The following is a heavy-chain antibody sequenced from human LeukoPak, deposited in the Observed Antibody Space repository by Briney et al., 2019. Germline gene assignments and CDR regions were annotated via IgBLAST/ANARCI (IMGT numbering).Heavy chain of an antibody. CDR3: AKDLGYCSSTSCYIYYMDV. J-gene: IGHJ6*03. V-gene: IGHV3-30*02. CDR1: GFTFSSYG. Sequence: PGGSLRLSCAASGFTFSSYGMHWVRQAPGKGLEWVAFIRYDGSNKYYADSVKGRFTISRDNSKNTLYLQMNSLRAEDTAVYYCAKDLGYCSSTSCYIYYMDVWGKGTTVTISS. D-gene: IGHD2-2*02. CDR2: IRYDGSNK.